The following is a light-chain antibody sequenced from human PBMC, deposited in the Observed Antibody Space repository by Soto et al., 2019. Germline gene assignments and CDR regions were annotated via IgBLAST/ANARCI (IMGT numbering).Light chain of an antibody. Sequence: EIVLTQSPGTLSLSPGERATLSCRASQSVSSNNLAWYQQKPGQAPRVLIYAASTRATGIPERFSGSGSGTAFTLTISRLEPEDFAVYYCQQYGRSPFTFGPGTTVDIK. CDR1: QSVSSNN. CDR2: AAS. J-gene: IGKJ3*01. CDR3: QQYGRSPFT. V-gene: IGKV3-20*01.